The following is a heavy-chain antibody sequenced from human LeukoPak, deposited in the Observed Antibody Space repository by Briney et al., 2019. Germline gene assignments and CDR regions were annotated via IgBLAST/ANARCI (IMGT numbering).Heavy chain of an antibody. CDR1: GITFSRSA. J-gene: IGHJ4*02. D-gene: IGHD6-19*01. Sequence: PGGFLRLSCVASGITFSRSAMTWVRQAPGKGLEWVSTINDSGSGTYNTDSVKGRFTISRANSRNALFLQMNSLRAEDTAVYYCAKMGLKQWPYNYFDYWGQGTLVTVSS. V-gene: IGHV3-23*01. CDR2: INDSGSGT. CDR3: AKMGLKQWPYNYFDY.